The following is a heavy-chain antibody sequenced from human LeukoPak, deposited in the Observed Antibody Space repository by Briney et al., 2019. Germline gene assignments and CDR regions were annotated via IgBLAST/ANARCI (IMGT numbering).Heavy chain of an antibody. J-gene: IGHJ6*03. Sequence: SETLSLTCTVSGGSISSYYWSWIRQPPGKGLEWIGRIYSSGRTNSNPSLKSRVTLSVDTSKNQFSLKLNSVTAADTAVYYCARELASGDSPYFYYYMDVWGKGTTVTVSS. CDR1: GGSISSYY. V-gene: IGHV4-4*07. D-gene: IGHD2-21*02. CDR2: IYSSGRT. CDR3: ARELASGDSPYFYYYMDV.